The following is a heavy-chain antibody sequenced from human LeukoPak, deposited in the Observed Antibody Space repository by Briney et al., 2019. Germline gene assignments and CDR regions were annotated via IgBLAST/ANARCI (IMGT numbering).Heavy chain of an antibody. Sequence: PSETLPLTCTVSGGSISSGSYYWSWIRQPAGKGLEWIGRIYTSGSTNYNPSLKSRVTISVDTSKNQFSLKLSSVTAADTAVYYCARIFGGPVSRRFDPWGQGTLLTVAS. J-gene: IGHJ5*02. CDR1: GGSISSGSYY. CDR3: ARIFGGPVSRRFDP. D-gene: IGHD4-23*01. CDR2: IYTSGST. V-gene: IGHV4-61*02.